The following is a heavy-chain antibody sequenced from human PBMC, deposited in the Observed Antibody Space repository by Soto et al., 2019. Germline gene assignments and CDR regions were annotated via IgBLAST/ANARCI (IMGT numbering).Heavy chain of an antibody. V-gene: IGHV3-74*01. Sequence: GGSLRLSCAASGFPFSLYLMSWVRQAPGKGLEWVSRIRNDASSISYADFVGGRFSISRDNARNTLYLQMNSLRAEDTAVYYCARGGFSGSGSYIQGDYWGQGTLVTVSS. CDR3: ARGGFSGSGSYIQGDY. J-gene: IGHJ4*02. CDR1: GFPFSLYL. CDR2: IRNDASSI. D-gene: IGHD3-10*01.